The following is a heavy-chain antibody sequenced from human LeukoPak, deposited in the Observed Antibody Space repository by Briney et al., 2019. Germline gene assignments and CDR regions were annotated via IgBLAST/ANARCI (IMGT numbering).Heavy chain of an antibody. CDR2: INPKNGDT. Sequence: ASVKVSCKASGYTFIDYYIHWVRQAPGQGLEWMGWINPKNGDTNYAQKFQGRVTMTRDTSISTAYMELSRLRSDDTAVYYCARASSTSLLPFYYYYMEVWGKGTTVTVSS. V-gene: IGHV1-2*02. D-gene: IGHD2-2*01. CDR3: ARASSTSLLPFYYYYMEV. CDR1: GYTFIDYY. J-gene: IGHJ6*03.